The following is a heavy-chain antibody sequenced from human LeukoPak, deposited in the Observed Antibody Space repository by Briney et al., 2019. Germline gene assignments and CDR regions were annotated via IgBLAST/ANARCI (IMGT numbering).Heavy chain of an antibody. D-gene: IGHD4-17*01. Sequence: PSETLSLTCAVSGYSISSGYYWGWIRQPPGKGLEWIGRIYTSGSTNYNPSLKSRVTMSVDTSKNQFSLKLSSVTAADTAVYYCARADYGDLLDYWGQGTLVTVSS. CDR3: ARADYGDLLDY. V-gene: IGHV4-38-2*01. J-gene: IGHJ4*02. CDR2: IYTSGST. CDR1: GYSISSGYY.